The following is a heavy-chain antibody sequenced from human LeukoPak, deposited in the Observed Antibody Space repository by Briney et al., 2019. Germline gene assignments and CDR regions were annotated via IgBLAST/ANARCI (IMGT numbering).Heavy chain of an antibody. CDR3: ARVLRDFWSGYPYYFDY. CDR1: GFTFGDYA. V-gene: IGHV3-49*03. CDR2: IRSKAYGGTI. D-gene: IGHD3-3*01. J-gene: IGHJ4*02. Sequence: GGSLRLSCTASGFTFGDYAMTWFRQAPGKGLEWVSFIRSKAYGGTIEYAASVKGRFTISRDDSKSIAYLQMNSLRAEDTAVYYCARVLRDFWSGYPYYFDYWGQGTLVTVSS.